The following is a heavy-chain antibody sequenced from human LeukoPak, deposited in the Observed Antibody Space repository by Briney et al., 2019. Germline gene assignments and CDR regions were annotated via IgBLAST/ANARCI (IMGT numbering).Heavy chain of an antibody. Sequence: GGSLRLSCAASGFTLSSYSMNWVRQAPGKGLEWVSSISSSSSYIYYADSVKGRFTISRDNPKNSLYLQMNSLRAEDTALYYCARDLATVKTGPDYWGQGTLVSVSS. J-gene: IGHJ4*02. CDR1: GFTLSSYS. CDR3: ARDLATVKTGPDY. V-gene: IGHV3-21*01. D-gene: IGHD4-11*01. CDR2: ISSSSSYI.